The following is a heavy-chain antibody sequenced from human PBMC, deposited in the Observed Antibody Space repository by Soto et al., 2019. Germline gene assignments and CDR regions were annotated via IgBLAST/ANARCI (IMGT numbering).Heavy chain of an antibody. CDR2: MNPGSGKT. V-gene: IGHV1-8*02. CDR3: ARMASAGTLNWFDP. Sequence: ASVKVSCKASGGTFSSYAISWVRQAPGQGLEWLGWMNPGSGKTGYASKFQGRVAMTRDASTGTSHLELSSLTSDDTAVYYCARMASAGTLNWFDPWGQGTLVTVSS. D-gene: IGHD6-13*01. CDR1: GGTFSSYA. J-gene: IGHJ5*02.